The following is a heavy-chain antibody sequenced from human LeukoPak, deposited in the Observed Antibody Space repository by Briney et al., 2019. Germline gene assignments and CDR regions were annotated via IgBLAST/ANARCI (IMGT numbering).Heavy chain of an antibody. J-gene: IGHJ4*02. D-gene: IGHD4-11*01. CDR3: ARGNFGVYSNYAQTFDY. CDR1: GYTFTSYG. CDR2: MNPNSGNT. Sequence: ASVKVSCKASGYTFTSYGISWVRQATGQGLEWMGWMNPNSGNTGYAQKFQGRVTMTRNTSISTAYMELSSLRSEDTAVYYCARGNFGVYSNYAQTFDYWGQGTLVTVSS. V-gene: IGHV1-8*02.